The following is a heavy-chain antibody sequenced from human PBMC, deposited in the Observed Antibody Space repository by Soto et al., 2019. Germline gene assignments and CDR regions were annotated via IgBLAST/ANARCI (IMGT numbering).Heavy chain of an antibody. J-gene: IGHJ4*02. CDR2: ISWNSGSI. CDR1: GFTFDDYA. Sequence: ESGGGLVQPGRSLRLSCAASGFTFDDYAMHWVRQAPGKGLEWVSGISWNSGSIGYADSVKGRFTISRDNAKNSLYLQMNSLRAEDTALYYCAKAKMAANVFDYWGQGTLVTVSS. D-gene: IGHD6-19*01. V-gene: IGHV3-9*01. CDR3: AKAKMAANVFDY.